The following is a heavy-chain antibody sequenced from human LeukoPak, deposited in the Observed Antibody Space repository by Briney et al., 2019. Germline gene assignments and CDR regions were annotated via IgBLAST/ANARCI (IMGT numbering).Heavy chain of an antibody. J-gene: IGHJ6*03. CDR1: GFTFSSYG. CDR2: ISGRRDST. Sequence: GGSLRLSCAASGFTFSSYGMSWVRQAPGKGLEWVSTISGRRDSTSYADSVKGRFTVSRDNSKNTLYLQMNSLRAEDTAVYYCAKDPNFYYCMDVWGKGTTVTISS. V-gene: IGHV3-23*01. CDR3: AKDPNFYYCMDV.